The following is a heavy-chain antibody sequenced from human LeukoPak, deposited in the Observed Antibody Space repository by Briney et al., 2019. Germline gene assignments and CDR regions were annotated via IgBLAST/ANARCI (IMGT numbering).Heavy chain of an antibody. Sequence: PGGSLRLSCAASGFTFRGYAMSWVRQAPGKGLEWVSTISGSGGTTFYADSVKGRFTISRDNSKNTLYLQMNSLRAEDTAVYSCAKRKLPSAGPLDYWGQGTLVTVSS. CDR2: ISGSGGTT. CDR3: AKRKLPSAGPLDY. J-gene: IGHJ4*02. CDR1: GFTFRGYA. D-gene: IGHD6-13*01. V-gene: IGHV3-23*01.